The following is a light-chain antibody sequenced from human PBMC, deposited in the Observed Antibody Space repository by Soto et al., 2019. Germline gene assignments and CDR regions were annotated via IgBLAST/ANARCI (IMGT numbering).Light chain of an antibody. CDR1: SGHSNYA. V-gene: IGLV4-69*01. CDR2: VNSGGSH. CDR3: QTWGTASAIVV. Sequence: QLVLTQSPSASASLGASVKLTCTLSSGHSNYAIAWHQQQPEKGPRYLMKVNSGGSHIKGDGIPDRFSGSSSGAERYLFISSLQSEDEADYYCQTWGTASAIVVFGGRTQLTVL. J-gene: IGLJ7*01.